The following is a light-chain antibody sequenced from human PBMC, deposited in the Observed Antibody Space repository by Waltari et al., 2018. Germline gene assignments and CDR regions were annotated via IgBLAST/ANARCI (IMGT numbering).Light chain of an antibody. CDR3: FSYAGWYTL. V-gene: IGLV2-11*01. CDR1: SSDIGAYNF. J-gene: IGLJ2*01. Sequence: QSALTQPRSVSGSPGQSVTISCTGTSSDIGAYNFVSWYQQHPAKAPKLMIYDVTERPSGVPDRFFASKSGNTASLTISGLQPEDEADYYCFSYAGWYTLLGGGTKLTVL. CDR2: DVT.